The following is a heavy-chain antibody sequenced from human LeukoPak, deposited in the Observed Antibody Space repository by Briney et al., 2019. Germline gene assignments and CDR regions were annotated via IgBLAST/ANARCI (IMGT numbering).Heavy chain of an antibody. CDR2: IYNSVRT. Sequence: SETLSLTCSVSAGSISSYYWSWIRPSPGKGLEWIGYIYNSVRTNYNPSLKSRVTISVDTSKNQFSLKLSSVTASDTAVYYCARGTSLTTFLFDFWGQGTLVTVSS. V-gene: IGHV4-59*01. J-gene: IGHJ4*02. CDR1: AGSISSYY. D-gene: IGHD4/OR15-4a*01. CDR3: ARGTSLTTFLFDF.